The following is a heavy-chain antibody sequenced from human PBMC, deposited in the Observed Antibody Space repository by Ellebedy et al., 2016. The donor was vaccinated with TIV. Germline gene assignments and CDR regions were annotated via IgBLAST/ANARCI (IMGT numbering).Heavy chain of an antibody. CDR2: ISSSYGTI. Sequence: GGSLRLSCVASGFTFSTYTMNWVRQAPGKGLEWISYISSSYGTINYADSVKGRFTVSRDNAKNSLYLQMNSLRDEDTAVYYCARGGEPQKKTDAFDIWGHGTMVTVSS. J-gene: IGHJ3*02. CDR1: GFTFSTYT. CDR3: ARGGEPQKKTDAFDI. V-gene: IGHV3-48*02. D-gene: IGHD3-16*01.